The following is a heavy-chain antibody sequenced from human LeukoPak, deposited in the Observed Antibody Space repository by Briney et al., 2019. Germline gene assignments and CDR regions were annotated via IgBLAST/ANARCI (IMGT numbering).Heavy chain of an antibody. CDR1: GFTVSSNY. J-gene: IGHJ3*02. D-gene: IGHD3-22*01. CDR3: ARVAYYYDSSGYYDAFDI. CDR2: IYSGGST. V-gene: IGHV3-66*02. Sequence: GGSLRLSCAASGFTVSSNYMSWVRQAPGKGLEWVSVIYSGGSTYYAASVKGRFTISRDNSKNTLYLKMNSLRAEDTAVYYCARVAYYYDSSGYYDAFDIWGQGTMVTVSS.